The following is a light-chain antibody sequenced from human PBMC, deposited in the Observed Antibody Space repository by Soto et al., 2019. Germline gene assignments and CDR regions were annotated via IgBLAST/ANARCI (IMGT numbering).Light chain of an antibody. Sequence: DIQMTQSPSSLSASVGDRVTITCRASQSISSHLNWYQQKPGKAPKLLIYAASSLQSGVPSRFSGSGSGTDFTLTISSLQPEDFATYYCQQSYSTPGTFGQGTRWIA. CDR1: QSISSH. CDR3: QQSYSTPGT. CDR2: AAS. J-gene: IGKJ1*01. V-gene: IGKV1-39*01.